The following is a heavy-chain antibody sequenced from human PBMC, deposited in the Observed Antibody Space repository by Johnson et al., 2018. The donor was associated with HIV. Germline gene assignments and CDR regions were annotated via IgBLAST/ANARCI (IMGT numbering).Heavy chain of an antibody. Sequence: EVQLVESGGGLVQPGGSLRLSCAGSGYIFRNYWMHWVRQAPGKGLVCVARIYSDGSDTAYADSVKGRSTISRDNSKNTLYLQMNSLRAEDTAVYYCAREGAHGAYDAFDSWGQGTMVTVSS. CDR1: GYIFRNYW. D-gene: IGHD3-10*01. J-gene: IGHJ3*02. CDR3: AREGAHGAYDAFDS. V-gene: IGHV3-74*03. CDR2: IYSDGSDT.